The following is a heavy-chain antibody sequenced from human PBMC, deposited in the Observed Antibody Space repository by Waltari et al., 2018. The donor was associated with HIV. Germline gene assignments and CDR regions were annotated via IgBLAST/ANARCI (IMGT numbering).Heavy chain of an antibody. CDR3: ASHGDYYDRSGFYFDH. CDR2: ISYSGST. V-gene: IGHV4-61*01. J-gene: IGHJ4*02. Sequence: HLQELGPRLAKPSETLSLTCSVSGGSVSTGTYYWSWIRQPPGKGLEWIGYISYSGSTNDNPSLKSRVTVSVDTSKNQVSLKLNSLTAADTAVYYCASHGDYYDRSGFYFDHWGQGTLVTVSS. CDR1: GGSVSTGTYY. D-gene: IGHD3-22*01.